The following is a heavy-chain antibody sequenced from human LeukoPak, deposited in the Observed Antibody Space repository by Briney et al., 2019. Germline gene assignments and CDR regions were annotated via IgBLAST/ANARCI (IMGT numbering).Heavy chain of an antibody. CDR3: ARDREELLWFGELLFDY. CDR1: GFTFSRYW. V-gene: IGHV3-7*01. Sequence: SGGSLRLSCAASGFTFSRYWMSWVRQAPGKGLEWVANIKEDGSEKYYVDSVKGRFTISRDNAKNSLYLQMNSLRAEDTAVYYCARDREELLWFGELLFDYWGQGTLVTVSS. D-gene: IGHD3-10*01. J-gene: IGHJ4*02. CDR2: IKEDGSEK.